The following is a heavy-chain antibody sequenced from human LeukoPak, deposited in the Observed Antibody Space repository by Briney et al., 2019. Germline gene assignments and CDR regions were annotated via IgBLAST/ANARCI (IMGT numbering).Heavy chain of an antibody. CDR3: ATWWGSDGMDV. D-gene: IGHD2-15*01. CDR1: GYTLTELS. CDR2: FDPEDGET. Sequence: EASAKVSCKVSGYTLTELSMHWVRQAPGKGLEWMGGFDPEDGETIYAQKFQGRVTMTEDTSTDTAYMELSSLRSEDTAVYYCATWWGSDGMDVWGQGTTVTVSS. J-gene: IGHJ6*02. V-gene: IGHV1-24*01.